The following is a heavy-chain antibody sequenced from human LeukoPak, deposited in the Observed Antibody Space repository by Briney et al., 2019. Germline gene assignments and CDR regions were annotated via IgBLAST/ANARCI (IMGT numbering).Heavy chain of an antibody. Sequence: GGSLRLSCAASGFTLSNYGMHWVRQAPGKGLEWVAFIRYDGSHKYSVDSVKGRFTISRDNSKNTLYLQMNSLRAEDTAVYYCAKPGMAYAFDIWGQGTMVTVSP. CDR1: GFTLSNYG. D-gene: IGHD6-13*01. J-gene: IGHJ3*02. V-gene: IGHV3-30*02. CDR3: AKPGMAYAFDI. CDR2: IRYDGSHK.